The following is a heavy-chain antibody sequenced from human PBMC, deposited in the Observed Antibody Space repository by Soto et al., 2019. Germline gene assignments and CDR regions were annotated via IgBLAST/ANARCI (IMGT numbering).Heavy chain of an antibody. V-gene: IGHV3-30-3*01. CDR2: ISYDGSNK. CDR3: GRGGGGVGATIPPDY. D-gene: IGHD1-26*01. CDR1: GFTFSSYA. J-gene: IGHJ4*02. Sequence: QVQLVESGGGVVQPGRSLRLSCAASGFTFSSYAMHWVRQAPGKGLEWVAVISYDGSNKYYADSVKGRFTISRDNSKNPLYQKRNSGGAEDTVVYYGGRGGGGVGATIPPDYWGQGTLVTVSS.